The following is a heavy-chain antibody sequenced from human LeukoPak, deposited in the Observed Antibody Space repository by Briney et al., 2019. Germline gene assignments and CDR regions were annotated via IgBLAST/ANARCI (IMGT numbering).Heavy chain of an antibody. J-gene: IGHJ4*02. CDR3: ARATDSNGWLFDY. CDR1: GGSISSYY. D-gene: IGHD6-19*01. V-gene: IGHV4-59*01. Sequence: SETLSLTCTVSGGSISSYYWSWSRQPPGKGLEWIGYINYSGSTNYNPSLKSRVTISVDTSRNQFSLKLTSVTAADTAVYYCARATDSNGWLFDYSGQGTLVTVSS. CDR2: INYSGST.